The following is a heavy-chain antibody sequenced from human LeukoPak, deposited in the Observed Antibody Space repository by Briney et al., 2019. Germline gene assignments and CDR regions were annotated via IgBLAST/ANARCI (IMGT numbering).Heavy chain of an antibody. CDR3: AKYQQASSRRFDY. Sequence: GGSLRLSCAASGFTFSNYAMNWVRQAPGKGLEWVSVFSRDGTTTYYADSVKGRFTISRDNSKNTLYLQMSSLRAEDTAVYYCAKYQQASSRRFDYWGRETLVTVSS. V-gene: IGHV3-23*01. CDR1: GFTFSNYA. D-gene: IGHD6-6*01. CDR2: FSRDGTTT. J-gene: IGHJ4*02.